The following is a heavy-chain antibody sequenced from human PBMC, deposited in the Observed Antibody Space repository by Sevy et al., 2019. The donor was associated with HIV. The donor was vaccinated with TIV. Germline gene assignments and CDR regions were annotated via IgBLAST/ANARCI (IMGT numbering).Heavy chain of an antibody. CDR3: ARPYGSGSWEAFDI. J-gene: IGHJ3*02. D-gene: IGHD3-10*01. CDR1: GFTFSTYT. Sequence: GGSLRLSCAASGFTFSTYTMNWVRQAPGKGLEWVSSISSSSNYIYYADSVKGRFTISRDNAKNSLYLQMNSLRAEDTAVYYCARPYGSGSWEAFDILGQGTMVTVSS. CDR2: ISSSSNYI. V-gene: IGHV3-21*01.